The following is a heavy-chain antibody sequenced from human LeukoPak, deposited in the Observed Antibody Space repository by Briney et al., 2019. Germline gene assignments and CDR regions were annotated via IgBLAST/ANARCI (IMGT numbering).Heavy chain of an antibody. Sequence: GRSLRLSCAASGFTFDDYAMHWVRQAPGKGLEWVSGISWNSGSIGYADSVKGRFTISRDNAENTMYLQMNSLTVEDTAVYYCTRRVSATRWFDPWGQGTLVSVSS. J-gene: IGHJ5*02. V-gene: IGHV3-9*01. CDR2: ISWNSGSI. CDR1: GFTFDDYA. D-gene: IGHD2-15*01. CDR3: TRRVSATRWFDP.